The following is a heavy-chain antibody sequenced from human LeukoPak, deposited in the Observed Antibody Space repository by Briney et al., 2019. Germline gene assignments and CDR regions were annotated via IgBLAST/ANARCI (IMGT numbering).Heavy chain of an antibody. J-gene: IGHJ4*02. V-gene: IGHV4-59*01. D-gene: IGHD1-7*01. Sequence: PSETLSLTCTVSGGSISSYYWSWIRQPPGKGLEWIGYIHYSGTTNYNPSLKSRVTISVDTSKNQFSLKLSSVTAADTAVYYCARDSRLELDYWGQGTLVTVSS. CDR1: GGSISSYY. CDR3: ARDSRLELDY. CDR2: IHYSGTT.